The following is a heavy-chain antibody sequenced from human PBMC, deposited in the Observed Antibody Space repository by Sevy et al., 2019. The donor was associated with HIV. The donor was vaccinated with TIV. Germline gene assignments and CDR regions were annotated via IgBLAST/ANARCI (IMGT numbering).Heavy chain of an antibody. Sequence: GESLKISCKGSGYSFTSYWIGWVRQMPGKGLEWMGIIYPGDSDTRYSPPFQGQVTISAEKSISTAYLQWSSLKASDTAMYYCARQYCSSTSCTLGIDYWGQGTLVTVSS. D-gene: IGHD2-2*01. CDR2: IYPGDSDT. CDR3: ARQYCSSTSCTLGIDY. J-gene: IGHJ4*02. V-gene: IGHV5-51*01. CDR1: GYSFTSYW.